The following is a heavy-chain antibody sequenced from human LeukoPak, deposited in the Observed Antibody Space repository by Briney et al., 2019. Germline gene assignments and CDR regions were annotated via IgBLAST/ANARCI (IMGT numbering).Heavy chain of an antibody. CDR3: AKSRNIVVVPAPSYGMDV. V-gene: IGHV3-23*01. CDR2: ISGSGGST. J-gene: IGHJ6*02. Sequence: GGSLRLSCAASGFTFSSYAMSWVRQAPGKGLEWVSAISGSGGSTYYADSVKSRFTISRDNSKNTLYLQMNSLRAEDTAVYYCAKSRNIVVVPAPSYGMDVWGQGTTVTVSS. D-gene: IGHD2-2*01. CDR1: GFTFSSYA.